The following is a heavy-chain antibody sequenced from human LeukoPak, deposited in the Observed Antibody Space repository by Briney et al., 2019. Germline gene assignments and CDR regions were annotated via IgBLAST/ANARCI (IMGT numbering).Heavy chain of an antibody. D-gene: IGHD1-26*01. CDR3: ARAHGGSYVGPYYFDY. CDR1: GFTFSSYS. V-gene: IGHV3-21*01. Sequence: PGGSLRLSCAASGFTFSSYSMNWVRQAPGKGLEWVSSISSSSSYICYADSVKGRFTISRDNAKNSLYLQMNSLRAEDTAVYYCARAHGGSYVGPYYFDYWGQGTLVTVSS. J-gene: IGHJ4*02. CDR2: ISSSSSYI.